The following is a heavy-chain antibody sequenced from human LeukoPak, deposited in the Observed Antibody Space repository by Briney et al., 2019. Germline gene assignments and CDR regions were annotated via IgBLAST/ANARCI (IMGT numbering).Heavy chain of an antibody. J-gene: IGHJ5*02. V-gene: IGHV3-15*01. Sequence: AGSLRLSCAASGFTFNTAYMSWLRLTPGKELEWVGRLKSRSQGGTADYAAPVKGRFTISRDDSKNTLYLQMNSLKIEDIGVYYCATDRNWFDPWGQGTLVTVSS. CDR1: GFTFNTAY. CDR2: LKSRSQGGTA. CDR3: ATDRNWFDP.